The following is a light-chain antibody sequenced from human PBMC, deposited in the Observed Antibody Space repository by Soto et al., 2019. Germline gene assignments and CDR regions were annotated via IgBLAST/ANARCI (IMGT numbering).Light chain of an antibody. J-gene: IGKJ1*01. CDR2: DAS. CDR3: QQYNNWRT. V-gene: IGKV3-15*01. CDR1: QRIASN. Sequence: EIVMTQSPAALSVSPGERVTLSCRASQRIASNLAWYQQKPGQPPRLLIFDASTRATGTPARFSGSGSGTEFTLTISSLQSEDFAVYYCQQYNNWRTFGQGTKVDIK.